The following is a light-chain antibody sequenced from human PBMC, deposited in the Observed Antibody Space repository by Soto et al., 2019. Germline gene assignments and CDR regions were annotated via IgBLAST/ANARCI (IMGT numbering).Light chain of an antibody. V-gene: IGLV2-8*01. J-gene: IGLJ2*01. CDR1: SSDVGGYTY. CDR2: AVS. CDR3: SSYSASNKLGV. Sequence: QSALTQPPSASGSPGQAVTNSCIGTSSDVGGYTYVSWYQQHPGKAPKLMIYAVSKRPSGVPDRFSGSQSGNTASLTVSGLQAEDEADYYRSSYSASNKLGVFGGGTKLTVL.